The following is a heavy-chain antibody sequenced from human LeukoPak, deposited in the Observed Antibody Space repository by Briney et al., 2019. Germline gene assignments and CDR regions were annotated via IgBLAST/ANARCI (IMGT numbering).Heavy chain of an antibody. V-gene: IGHV4-61*02. J-gene: IGHJ5*02. D-gene: IGHD3-22*01. Sequence: SETLSLTCTVSGGSISSGSYYWSWIRQPAGKGLEWIGRIYTSGSTNYNPSLKSRVTISVDTSKNQFSLKLSSVTAADTAVYYCARAGLMYYYGSSGYYYQGWFDPWGQGTLVTVSS. CDR2: IYTSGST. CDR1: GGSISSGSYY. CDR3: ARAGLMYYYGSSGYYYQGWFDP.